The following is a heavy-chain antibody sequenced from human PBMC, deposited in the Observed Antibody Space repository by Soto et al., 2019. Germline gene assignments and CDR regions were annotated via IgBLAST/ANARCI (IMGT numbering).Heavy chain of an antibody. Sequence: EVQLVESGGGLVKPGGSLRLSCAASGFTFSNAWINWVRQAPGKGLEWVGRIKSKTDGGTTDFATPVKGRFAISRDDSKNIVYMQMNSLKIEDTAVYYCTTDSYINIRVVRVDDWGHGTLVTVSS. V-gene: IGHV3-15*07. D-gene: IGHD3-22*01. J-gene: IGHJ4*01. CDR3: TTDSYINIRVVRVDD. CDR1: GFTFSNAW. CDR2: IKSKTDGGTT.